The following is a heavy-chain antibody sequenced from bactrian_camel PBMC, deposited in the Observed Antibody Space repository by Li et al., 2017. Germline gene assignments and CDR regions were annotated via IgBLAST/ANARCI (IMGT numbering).Heavy chain of an antibody. D-gene: IGHD2*01. J-gene: IGHJ4*01. V-gene: IGHV3S53*01. Sequence: HVQLVESGGDSAQAGGSLRLSCVSSGFTYNTYCRAWFRQAPGKASELIALLDSDGGTSYADTVKGRFAISRDNNENTVYLQMDSLKPEDTAMYYCAAHPAIDLSWWSLLHGNSYHWGQGTQVTVS. CDR1: GFTYNTYC. CDR3: AAHPAIDLSWWSLLHGNSYH. CDR2: LDSDGGT.